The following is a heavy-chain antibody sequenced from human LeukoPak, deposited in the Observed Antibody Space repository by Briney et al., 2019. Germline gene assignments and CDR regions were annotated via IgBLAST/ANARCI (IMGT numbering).Heavy chain of an antibody. J-gene: IGHJ6*02. D-gene: IGHD6-13*01. CDR1: GYTFTSYK. V-gene: IGHV1-8*01. CDR2: MNPNSGNT. Sequence: ASVKVSCKASGYTFTSYKINWVRQATGQGLEWMGWMNPNSGNTGYAQKFQGRVTMTRNTSISTAYMELSSLRSEDTAVYYCAIGSSSDYYYYYGMDVWGQGTTVTVSS. CDR3: AIGSSSDYYYYYGMDV.